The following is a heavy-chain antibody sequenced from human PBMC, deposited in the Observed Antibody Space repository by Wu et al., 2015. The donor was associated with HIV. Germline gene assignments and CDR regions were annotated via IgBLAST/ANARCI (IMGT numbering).Heavy chain of an antibody. Sequence: QVQLLQSGAEVKNPGSSVRVSCKASGATFPSYALSWVRQAPGQGLEWMGRLIPMYGTANYAQKFQGRVTITADESTSTAYMDTSSLTSDDTAMYYCAGGGGRTSMDPFDFWGQGTLVTVSS. J-gene: IGHJ4*02. V-gene: IGHV1-69*13. CDR2: LIPMYGTA. CDR3: AGGGGRTSMDPFDF. CDR1: GATFPSYA. D-gene: IGHD5-18*01.